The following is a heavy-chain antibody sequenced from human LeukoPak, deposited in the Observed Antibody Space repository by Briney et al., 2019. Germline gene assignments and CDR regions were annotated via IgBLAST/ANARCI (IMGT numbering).Heavy chain of an antibody. CDR3: AKINGATSPNYYYYYTDV. J-gene: IGHJ6*03. CDR1: GFTFSSYG. CDR2: IRYDGSSE. D-gene: IGHD1-26*01. Sequence: GESLRLSCAASGFTFSSYGMHWVRQAPGKGLEWVTFIRYDGSSEYYADSVKGRFFISRDNSKSTLYLQMNSLSTEDTAIYYCAKINGATSPNYYYYYTDVWGKGTPVTISS. V-gene: IGHV3-30*02.